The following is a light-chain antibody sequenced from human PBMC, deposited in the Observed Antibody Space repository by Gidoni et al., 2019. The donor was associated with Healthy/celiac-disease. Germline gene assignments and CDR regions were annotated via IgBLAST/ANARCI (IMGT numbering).Light chain of an antibody. CDR3: CSYAGSSTFEV. CDR2: EGS. Sequence: QSALTQPASVSGSPXXXITISCTGTSSDVGSFNLVSWYQQHPGKAPKLMIYEGSKRPSGVSNRFSGSKSGNTASLTISGLQAEDEADYYCCSYAGSSTFEVFGGGXKLTVL. V-gene: IGLV2-23*03. CDR1: SSDVGSFNL. J-gene: IGLJ2*01.